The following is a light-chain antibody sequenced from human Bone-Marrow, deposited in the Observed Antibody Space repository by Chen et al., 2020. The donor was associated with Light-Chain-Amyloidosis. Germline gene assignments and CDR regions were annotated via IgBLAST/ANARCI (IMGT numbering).Light chain of an antibody. CDR1: DLPTKY. V-gene: IGLV3-25*03. CDR2: RDT. J-gene: IGLJ2*01. Sequence: SYELTQPPSVSLSPGQTARITCSGDDLPTKYAYWYQQKRGQAPVLVIHRDTVRPSGISERFSGSSAGTTATLTISGVQEEDEADYHCQSADSSGTYEVIYGGGTQLTVL. CDR3: QSADSSGTYEVI.